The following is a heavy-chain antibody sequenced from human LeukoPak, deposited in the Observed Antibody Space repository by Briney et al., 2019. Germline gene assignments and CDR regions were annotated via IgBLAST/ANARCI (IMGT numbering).Heavy chain of an antibody. D-gene: IGHD5-12*01. Sequence: ASVKVSCKASGYTFTSYGISWVRQAPGQGLEWMGWISAYNGNTNYAQKLQGRVTMTTDTSTSKAYLKLRSLRSDDTDVYYWARDRYSGYDSGQCLVLGFFDYWGQGTVVTVSS. CDR3: ARDRYSGYDSGQCLVLGFFDY. J-gene: IGHJ4*02. V-gene: IGHV1-18*04. CDR2: ISAYNGNT. CDR1: GYTFTSYG.